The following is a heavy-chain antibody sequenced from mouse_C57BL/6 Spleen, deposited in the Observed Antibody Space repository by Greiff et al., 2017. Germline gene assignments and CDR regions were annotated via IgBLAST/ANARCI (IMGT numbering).Heavy chain of an antibody. CDR2: IDPSDSET. Sequence: QVQLQQPGAELVRPGSSVKLSCKASGYTFTSYWMHWVKQRPIQGLEWIGNIDPSDSETHYNQKFKDKATLTVDKSSSTAYMQLSSLTSEDSAVYYCARSPITTVVADYAMDYWGQGTSVTVSS. D-gene: IGHD1-1*01. V-gene: IGHV1-52*01. CDR3: ARSPITTVVADYAMDY. CDR1: GYTFTSYW. J-gene: IGHJ4*01.